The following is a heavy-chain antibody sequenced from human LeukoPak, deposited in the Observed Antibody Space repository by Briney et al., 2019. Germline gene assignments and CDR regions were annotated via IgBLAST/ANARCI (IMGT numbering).Heavy chain of an antibody. CDR3: ARNNGMDV. Sequence: PGGSLRLSCAASGFTLSNHWMTWVRQVPGRGPEWVANVNRDGSEAYYLDSVKGRFTISKDNAKNSLYLQMNSLRAEDTALYHCARNNGMDVWGQGTTVNVSS. V-gene: IGHV3-7*03. J-gene: IGHJ6*02. CDR2: VNRDGSEA. CDR1: GFTLSNHW.